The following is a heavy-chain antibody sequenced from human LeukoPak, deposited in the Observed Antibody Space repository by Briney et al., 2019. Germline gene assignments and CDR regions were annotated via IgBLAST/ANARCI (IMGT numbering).Heavy chain of an antibody. J-gene: IGHJ4*02. CDR3: AKDSCSSTSCYFPFDS. V-gene: IGHV3-23*01. CDR1: GFTFSSYA. Sequence: SPRLSCAASGFTFSSYAMSWVRQSAGKRLEWFSAISGSVGSTYSADSVKGPFTISRDNSKNTLYLQMNRPRAEDTALYSRAKDSCSSTSCYFPFDSWGQGTLVTVSS. D-gene: IGHD2-2*01. CDR2: ISGSVGST.